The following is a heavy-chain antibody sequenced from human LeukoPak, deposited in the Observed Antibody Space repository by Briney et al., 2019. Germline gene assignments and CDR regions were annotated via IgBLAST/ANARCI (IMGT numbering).Heavy chain of an antibody. CDR3: ARGGVGNGGDYFDY. CDR2: IYSGGST. CDR1: GSTVSSNY. Sequence: GVLRLSCAASGSTVSSNYMSWVRQAPGKGLEWVSVIYSGGSTYYADSVKGRFTISRDNAKNSLYLQMNSLRDEDTAVYYCARGGVGNGGDYFDYWGQGTLVTVSS. V-gene: IGHV3-66*01. J-gene: IGHJ4*02. D-gene: IGHD3-10*01.